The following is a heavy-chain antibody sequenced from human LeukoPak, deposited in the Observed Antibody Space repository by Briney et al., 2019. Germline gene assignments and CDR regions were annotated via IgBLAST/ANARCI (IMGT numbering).Heavy chain of an antibody. D-gene: IGHD1-26*01. CDR1: GYTFTSYD. CDR3: ARLNEWELRVDY. V-gene: IGHV1-8*01. CDR2: MNPNSGNT. Sequence: WASVKVSCKASGYTFTSYDINWVRQATGQGPEWMGWMNPNSGNTGYAQKFQGRVTMTRNTSISTAYMELSSLRSEDTAVYYCARLNEWELRVDYWGQGTLVTVSS. J-gene: IGHJ4*02.